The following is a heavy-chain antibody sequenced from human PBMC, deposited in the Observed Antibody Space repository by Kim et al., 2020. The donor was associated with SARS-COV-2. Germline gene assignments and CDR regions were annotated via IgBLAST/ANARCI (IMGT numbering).Heavy chain of an antibody. CDR3: ARRFYVLGSNDY. D-gene: IGHD1-26*01. Sequence: GGSLRLSCAASGFTFSSYWMHWVRQAPGRGLEWVSRINSDSSITTYGDSMKGRFTTSRDNAQNTLYLQMHSLRAEDTAVYFCARRFYVLGSNDYWGHGTLVTVSS. V-gene: IGHV3-74*03. J-gene: IGHJ4*01. CDR2: INSDSSIT. CDR1: GFTFSSYW.